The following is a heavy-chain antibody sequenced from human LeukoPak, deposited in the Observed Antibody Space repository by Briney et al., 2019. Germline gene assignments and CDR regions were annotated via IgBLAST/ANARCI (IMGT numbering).Heavy chain of an antibody. CDR3: ARTYYYDSSGYPGERFDY. D-gene: IGHD3-22*01. V-gene: IGHV1-69*04. Sequence: SVKVSCKASGYTFTSYGISWVRQAPGQGLEWMGRIIPILGIANYAQKFQGRVTITADKSTSTAYMELSSLRSEGTAVYYCARTYYYDSSGYPGERFDYWGQGTLVTVSS. J-gene: IGHJ4*02. CDR2: IIPILGIA. CDR1: GYTFTSYG.